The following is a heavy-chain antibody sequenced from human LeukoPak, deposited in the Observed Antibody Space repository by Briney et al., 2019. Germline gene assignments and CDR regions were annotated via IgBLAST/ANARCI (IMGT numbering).Heavy chain of an antibody. D-gene: IGHD4-17*01. V-gene: IGHV3-33*06. CDR3: AKDGYGDSYFDY. CDR2: SWFPGDTK. J-gene: IGHJ4*02. Sequence: GRSLRLSCSASGFIFSDYGMHWVRQAPGKGLEWVAVSWFPGDTKYYADSVKDRFTISRDNSKKMVYLQMNSLRAEDTAVYYCAKDGYGDSYFDYWGQGTLVTVSS. CDR1: GFIFSDYG.